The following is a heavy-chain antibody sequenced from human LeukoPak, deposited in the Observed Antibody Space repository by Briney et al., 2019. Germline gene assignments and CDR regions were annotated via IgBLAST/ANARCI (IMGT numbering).Heavy chain of an antibody. Sequence: GGSLRLSCAASGFAFSNSAMSWVRQAPGKGREWVAAIGNTGSTYYGDSGKGRLTISRDNSKSTLYLQMNSLRAEDTAIYYCAKDRYDRSAHHPYFDKWGQGTLVTVSS. J-gene: IGHJ4*02. CDR3: AKDRYDRSAHHPYFDK. D-gene: IGHD3-22*01. CDR2: IGNTGST. V-gene: IGHV3-23*01. CDR1: GFAFSNSA.